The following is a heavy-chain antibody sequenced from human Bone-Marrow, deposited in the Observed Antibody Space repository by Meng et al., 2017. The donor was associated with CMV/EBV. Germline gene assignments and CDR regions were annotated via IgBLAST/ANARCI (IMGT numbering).Heavy chain of an antibody. CDR2: IAYNRSNK. CDR1: FTVSNYA. J-gene: IGHJ5*02. CDR3: AGDRASSSWFLYNWFDP. Sequence: FTVSNYAKAWVRQAPGKGVEWVAVIAYNRSNKYYADSVKGRFTISRDNSKNTLYLQMNSLRAEDTAVYYCAGDRASSSWFLYNWFDPWGQGTLVTVSS. V-gene: IGHV3-30-3*01. D-gene: IGHD6-13*01.